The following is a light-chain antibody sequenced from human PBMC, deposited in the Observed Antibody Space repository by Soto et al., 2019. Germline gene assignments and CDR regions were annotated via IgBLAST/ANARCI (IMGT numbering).Light chain of an antibody. CDR3: SSPTASSTCV. Sequence: QSVLTQPASVSGSPGQSITISCTGTSSDVGYDNYVSWFQQHPGKAPKLMIYEVSRRPSGVSNRFSGSKSANTSSLTISVLQAEDEADYYCSSPTASSTCVFGAGTKLTVL. J-gene: IGLJ3*02. V-gene: IGLV2-14*01. CDR2: EVS. CDR1: SSDVGYDNY.